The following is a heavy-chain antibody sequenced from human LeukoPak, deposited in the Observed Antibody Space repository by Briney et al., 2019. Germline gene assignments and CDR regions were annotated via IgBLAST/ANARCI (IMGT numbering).Heavy chain of an antibody. Sequence: GGSLRLSCAASGFTFNDYAMHWVRQAPGKGLEWVSGIFGKNGAKGHADSVKGRFTISRDNANNSLYLQMNSLRPDDTTLYYCTYDNSPGGLEYWGQGTLVTVSS. CDR1: GFTFNDYA. CDR2: IFGKNGAK. CDR3: TYDNSPGGLEY. J-gene: IGHJ4*02. V-gene: IGHV3-9*01. D-gene: IGHD2-8*02.